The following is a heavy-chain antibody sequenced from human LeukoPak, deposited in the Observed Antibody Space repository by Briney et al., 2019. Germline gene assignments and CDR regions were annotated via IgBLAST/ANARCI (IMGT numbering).Heavy chain of an antibody. Sequence: GGSLRLSCAASGFTFSNCYMSWVRQAPGTGLEGVATLWPDGSEVYYVDSVRGRFTISRDNARNSLYLQMNSLTVEDTAVYYCARLLGHVTTYDYWGQGTLVTVSS. J-gene: IGHJ4*02. D-gene: IGHD4-11*01. CDR2: LWPDGSEV. V-gene: IGHV3-7*01. CDR1: GFTFSNCY. CDR3: ARLLGHVTTYDY.